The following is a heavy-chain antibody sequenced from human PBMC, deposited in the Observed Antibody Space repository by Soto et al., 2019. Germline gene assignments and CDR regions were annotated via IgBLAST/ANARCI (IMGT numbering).Heavy chain of an antibody. CDR2: INPNDGGT. J-gene: IGHJ4*02. V-gene: IGHV1-2*04. CDR1: GYTFTDYY. D-gene: IGHD2-15*01. Sequence: QVQLVQSGADLKKPGASVKVSCKASGYTFTDYYMHWVRQAPGQGLEWMGWINPNDGGTSYAQKVEGWVTMTRATSISTAYMEARRLTSDHTAVYDCARSSPSTTPSDYWGQGTLVTVS. CDR3: ARSSPSTTPSDY.